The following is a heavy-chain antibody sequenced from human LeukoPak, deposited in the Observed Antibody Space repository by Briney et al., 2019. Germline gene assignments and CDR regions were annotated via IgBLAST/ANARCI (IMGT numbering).Heavy chain of an antibody. Sequence: PSETLSLTCAVSGGSISSSNWWSWVRQPPGKGLEWIGEIYHSGSTNYNPSLKSRVTISVDTSKNQFSLKLSSVTAADTAVYYCARDSGKNWFDPWGQGTLVTVSS. D-gene: IGHD3-10*01. V-gene: IGHV4-4*02. J-gene: IGHJ5*02. CDR1: GGSISSSNW. CDR2: IYHSGST. CDR3: ARDSGKNWFDP.